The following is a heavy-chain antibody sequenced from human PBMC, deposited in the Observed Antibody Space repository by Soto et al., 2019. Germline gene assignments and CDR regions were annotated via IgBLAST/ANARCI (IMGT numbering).Heavy chain of an antibody. CDR1: GYTFTSYA. V-gene: IGHV1-3*01. Sequence: ASVKVSCKASGYTFTSYAIHWVRQAPGQRLEWMGWINAGNGNTKYSQKFQGRVTITRDTSASTAYMELSSLRSEDTAVYYCARGSGWFHYYYYGMDVWGQGTTVKVYS. J-gene: IGHJ6*02. CDR3: ARGSGWFHYYYYGMDV. D-gene: IGHD6-19*01. CDR2: INAGNGNT.